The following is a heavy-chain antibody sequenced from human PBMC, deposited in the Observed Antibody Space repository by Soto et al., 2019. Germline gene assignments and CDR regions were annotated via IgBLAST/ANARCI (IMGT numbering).Heavy chain of an antibody. J-gene: IGHJ4*02. CDR2: INPTSGRT. CDR1: GYTFAAYY. D-gene: IGHD4-17*01. CDR3: ARDPDYGDYWGYFFDS. V-gene: IGHV1-2*02. Sequence: QVQLVQSGAEVKKPGASVKVSCKTSGYTFAAYYIHWIRQAPGQGLEWMGWINPTSGRTVYAQNFQDRVSMTRDTFISTAYMELRRLNSGDTAVYYCARDPDYGDYWGYFFDSWGQGTPVTVSS.